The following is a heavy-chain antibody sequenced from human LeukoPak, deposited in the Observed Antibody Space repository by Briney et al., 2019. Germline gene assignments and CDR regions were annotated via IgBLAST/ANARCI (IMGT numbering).Heavy chain of an antibody. V-gene: IGHV3-15*01. J-gene: IGHJ4*02. CDR2: IKSKTDGGTT. CDR1: GFTFSNAW. D-gene: IGHD4-17*01. CDR3: ARGLRPVDY. Sequence: GGSLRLSCAASGFTFSNAWMSWVRQAPGKGLEWVGRIKSKTDGGTTDYAAPVKGRFTISRDDSKNTLYLQMNSLRAEDTAVYYCARGLRPVDYWGQGTLVTVSS.